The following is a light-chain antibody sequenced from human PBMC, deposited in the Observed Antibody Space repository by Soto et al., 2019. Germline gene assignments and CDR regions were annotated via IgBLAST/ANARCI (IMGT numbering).Light chain of an antibody. CDR3: MQALQSPC. Sequence: EIVVTQSPVSLPVTPGEPASISCRSSHSLLHGNGYNYLEWYLQKPGQSPQLLIYLGSNRASGVPDRFSGSGSGTDFTLKISRVEAEDVGVYYCMQALQSPCFGGGTKVEIK. CDR2: LGS. V-gene: IGKV2-28*01. CDR1: HSLLHGNGYNY. J-gene: IGKJ4*01.